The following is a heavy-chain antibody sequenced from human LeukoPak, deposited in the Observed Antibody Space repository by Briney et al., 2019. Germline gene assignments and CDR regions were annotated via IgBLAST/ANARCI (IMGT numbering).Heavy chain of an antibody. Sequence: GGSLSLFCGASGFTLSSYWMHWVRHAPGRGLVWVSRINRGGSSTSYTDSVKGRLTISRDNAKHTLYLKKNSLRAEDTAVYYCARARQYYDIWTGTRRDDAFDIWGQGTMVTVSS. D-gene: IGHD3-9*01. V-gene: IGHV3-74*01. CDR1: GFTLSSYW. J-gene: IGHJ3*02. CDR2: INRGGSST. CDR3: ARARQYYDIWTGTRRDDAFDI.